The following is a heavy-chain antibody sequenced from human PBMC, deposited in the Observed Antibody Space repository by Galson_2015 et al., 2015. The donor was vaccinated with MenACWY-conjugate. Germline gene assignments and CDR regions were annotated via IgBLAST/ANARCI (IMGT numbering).Heavy chain of an antibody. CDR3: ARDRGTRNWYFDY. D-gene: IGHD1-1*01. Sequence: LRLSCAASGFTFRSYAMHWVRQAPGTGLEWVAVIWNDGSNKYYADSVRGRFTVSRDNSKNTVSLQMDSLRGDDTAVYFCARDRGTRNWYFDYWGQGMLVTVSS. CDR1: GFTFRSYA. J-gene: IGHJ4*02. V-gene: IGHV3-33*08. CDR2: IWNDGSNK.